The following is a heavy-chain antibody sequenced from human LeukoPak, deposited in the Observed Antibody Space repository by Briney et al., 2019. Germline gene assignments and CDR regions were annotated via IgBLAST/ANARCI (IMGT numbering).Heavy chain of an antibody. CDR2: ISYDGSNK. Sequence: GRSLRLSCAASGFTFSSYAMHWVRQAPGKGLEWVAAISYDGSNKYYADSVKGRFTISRDNSKNTLYLQMNNLRAEDTAVYYCAREDAAAAQAIPGEYFQHWGQGTLVTVSS. CDR3: AREDAAAAQAIPGEYFQH. D-gene: IGHD6-13*01. V-gene: IGHV3-30-3*01. J-gene: IGHJ1*01. CDR1: GFTFSSYA.